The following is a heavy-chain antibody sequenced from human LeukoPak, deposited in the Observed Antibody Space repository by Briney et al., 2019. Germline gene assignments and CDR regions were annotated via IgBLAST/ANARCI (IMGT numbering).Heavy chain of an antibody. CDR3: AREDGYCSGGNCYSYFDS. CDR1: GFTFSHFW. CDR2: IKKTGSET. D-gene: IGHD2-15*01. J-gene: IGHJ4*02. Sequence: GGSLRLSCAASGFTFSHFWMSWVRQAPGKGLEWVAYIKKTGSETYYVDSVKGRFTITRDNTRNSLFLQMYSLRAEDMAVYFSAREDGYCSGGNCYSYFDSWGQGTLVTVSS. V-gene: IGHV3-7*01.